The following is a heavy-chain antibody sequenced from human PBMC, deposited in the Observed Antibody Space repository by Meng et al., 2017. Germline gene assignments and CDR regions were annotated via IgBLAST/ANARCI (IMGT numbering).Heavy chain of an antibody. D-gene: IGHD3-16*01. CDR2: IYYSGST. J-gene: IGHJ5*02. Sequence: SETLSLTCTVSGGSISSYYWSWIRQPPGKGLEWIGYIYYSGSTNYNPSLKSRVTISVDTSKNQFSLKLSSVTAADTAVYCCARVSVGWESWFDPWGQGTLVTVSS. CDR1: GGSISSYY. CDR3: ARVSVGWESWFDP. V-gene: IGHV4-59*01.